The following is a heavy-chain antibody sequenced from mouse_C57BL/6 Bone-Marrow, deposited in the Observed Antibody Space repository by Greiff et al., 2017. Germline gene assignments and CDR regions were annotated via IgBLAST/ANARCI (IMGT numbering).Heavy chain of an antibody. D-gene: IGHD1-1*01. J-gene: IGHJ4*01. V-gene: IGHV1-75*01. CDR3: AREHYGSSYPYAMDY. CDR2: IFPGSGST. Sequence: QVQLKQSGPELVKPGASVKISCKASGYTFTDYYINRVKQRPGQGLEWIGWIFPGSGSTYSNEKFKGKATLTVDKSSITAYMLLSSLTSEDSSVYFCAREHYGSSYPYAMDYWGQGTSVSVSS. CDR1: GYTFTDYY.